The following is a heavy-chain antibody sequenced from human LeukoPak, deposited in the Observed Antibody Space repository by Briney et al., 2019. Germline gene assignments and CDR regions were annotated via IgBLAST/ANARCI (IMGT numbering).Heavy chain of an antibody. CDR2: ISWNSGSI. J-gene: IGHJ5*02. CDR1: GFIFSNYA. D-gene: IGHD6-13*01. CDR3: AKDVSSSWYHWFDP. V-gene: IGHV3-9*01. Sequence: GGSLRLSCATSGFIFSNYAMHWVRQAPGKGLEWVSGISWNSGSIGYADSVKGRFTISRDNAKNSLYLQMNSLRAEDTALYYCAKDVSSSWYHWFDPWGQGTLVTVSS.